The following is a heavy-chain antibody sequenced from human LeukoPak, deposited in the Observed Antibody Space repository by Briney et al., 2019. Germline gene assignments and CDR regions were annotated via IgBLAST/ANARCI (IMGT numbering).Heavy chain of an antibody. Sequence: GRSLRLSCAASGFTFSSYAMHWVRQAPGKGLEWVAVISYDGSNKYYADSVKGRLTISRDNSKNTLYLQMNSLRAEDTAVYFCVYYDSSGYYYGRLRYWGQGTPVTVSS. J-gene: IGHJ4*02. D-gene: IGHD3-22*01. CDR1: GFTFSSYA. CDR3: VYYDSSGYYYGRLRY. CDR2: ISYDGSNK. V-gene: IGHV3-30-3*01.